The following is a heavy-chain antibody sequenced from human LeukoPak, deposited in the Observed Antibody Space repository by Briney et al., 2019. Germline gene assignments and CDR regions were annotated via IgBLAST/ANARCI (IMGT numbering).Heavy chain of an antibody. CDR3: AKDIQRCFDYTSSLDS. J-gene: IGHJ4*02. CDR2: IWSDVSNR. D-gene: IGHD4-11*01. V-gene: IGHV3-33*06. CDR1: GFMFTHHG. Sequence: RESLRLSSAASGFMFTHHGMHWVRHAPGKGLEWVAVIWSDVSNRFYSDSVKGPFAISRDNSTDMVYLQMYGLRADDTAVYYCAKDIQRCFDYTSSLDSWGQETLVIVSS.